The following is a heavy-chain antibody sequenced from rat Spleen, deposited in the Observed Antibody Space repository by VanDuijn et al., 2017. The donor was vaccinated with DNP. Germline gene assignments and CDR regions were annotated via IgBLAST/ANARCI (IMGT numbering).Heavy chain of an antibody. D-gene: IGHD1-4*01. CDR1: GFSVTSYG. J-gene: IGHJ1*01. CDR3: SRDRDSTGIRTWYFDF. Sequence: QVQLKESGPGLVQPSQTLSLTCTVSGFSVTSYGVSWVRQFPGKGLEWIAAIPSGGSTYYNSVFKSRLSISRDTSKSQVFLKMNSLQTEDTAIYFCSRDRDSTGIRTWYFDFWGPGTMVTVSS. CDR2: IPSGGST. V-gene: IGHV2S8*01.